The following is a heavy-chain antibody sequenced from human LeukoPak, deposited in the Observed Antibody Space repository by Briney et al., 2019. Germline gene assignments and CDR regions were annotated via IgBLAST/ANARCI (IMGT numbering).Heavy chain of an antibody. D-gene: IGHD5-24*01. CDR2: IGTENAYT. V-gene: IGHV1-18*01. CDR3: ARDRERGFDY. J-gene: IGHJ4*02. CDR1: GYTFNTYG. Sequence: EASMKVSCKASGYTFNTYGISWVRQAPGQGLEWMGWIGTENAYTIYAEKFQGRVTLTTDTSTTTVHMELRSLRSDDTAVYYCARDRERGFDYWGQGSLVTVSS.